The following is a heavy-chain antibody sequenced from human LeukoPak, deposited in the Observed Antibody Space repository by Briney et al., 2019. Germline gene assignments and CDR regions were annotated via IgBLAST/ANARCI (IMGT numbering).Heavy chain of an antibody. CDR2: IYYSGST. V-gene: IGHV4-59*01. Sequence: SETLSLTCTVSGGSISSYYWSWIRQPPGKGLERIGYIYYSGSTNYNPSLKSRVTISVDTSKNQFSLKLSSVTAADTAVYYCARLLTDGYIDYWGQGTLVTVSS. D-gene: IGHD2-15*01. J-gene: IGHJ4*02. CDR3: ARLLTDGYIDY. CDR1: GGSISSYY.